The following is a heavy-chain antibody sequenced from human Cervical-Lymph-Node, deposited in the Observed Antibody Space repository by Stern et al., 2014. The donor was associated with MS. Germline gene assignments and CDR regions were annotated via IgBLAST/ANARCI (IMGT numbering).Heavy chain of an antibody. CDR1: GDSFASYP. CDR2: VNPTAGST. D-gene: IGHD4-17*01. V-gene: IGHV1-46*03. J-gene: IGHJ5*02. Sequence: VQLVQYGAEVKKPGASVKVSCKASGDSFASYPIHWLRQAPGQGPAWMGIVNPTAGSTTYAQTLQGRVTMTRDTSTRTVYMELSSLRPEDTAMYFCATPLPYATWGQGTRVTVSS. CDR3: ATPLPYAT.